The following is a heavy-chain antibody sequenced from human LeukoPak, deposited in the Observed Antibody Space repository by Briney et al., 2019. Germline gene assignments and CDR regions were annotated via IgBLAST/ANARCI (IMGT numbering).Heavy chain of an antibody. CDR2: MNPNSGNT. V-gene: IGHV1-8*01. Sequence: GASVKVSCKASGYTFTSYDINWVRQATGQGLEWMGWMNPNSGNTGYAQKFQGRVTITADESTSTAYMELSSLRSEDTAVYYCARPKARYSSSCYDYWGQGTLVTVSS. CDR1: GYTFTSYD. J-gene: IGHJ4*02. CDR3: ARPKARYSSSCYDY. D-gene: IGHD6-13*01.